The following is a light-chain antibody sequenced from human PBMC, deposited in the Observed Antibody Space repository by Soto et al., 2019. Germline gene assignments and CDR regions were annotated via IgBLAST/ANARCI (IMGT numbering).Light chain of an antibody. CDR1: QSISSW. CDR3: QQYDSYLWT. Sequence: DIQMTQSPSTLSASVGDRVTITCRASQSISSWLAWYQQKPGKAPKLLIYKASSLKSGVPSRFSGSGSGTEFTLTISRLQPDDFATYYCQQYDSYLWTFGQGTKVEIK. CDR2: KAS. J-gene: IGKJ1*01. V-gene: IGKV1-5*03.